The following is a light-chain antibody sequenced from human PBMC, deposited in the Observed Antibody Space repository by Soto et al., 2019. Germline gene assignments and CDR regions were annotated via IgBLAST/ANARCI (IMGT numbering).Light chain of an antibody. CDR1: SRDVGAYNL. CDR2: EVR. V-gene: IGLV2-14*01. Sequence: QSALTQPGSVSGFPGQSITISCSGTSRDVGAYNLVSWYQQRPGKAPKLLIYEVRNRPSGLSYRFSGSKSGNTASLTISSLLPEDEADYFCSSFSSRNTLVFGGGTQLTVL. J-gene: IGLJ2*01. CDR3: SSFSSRNTLV.